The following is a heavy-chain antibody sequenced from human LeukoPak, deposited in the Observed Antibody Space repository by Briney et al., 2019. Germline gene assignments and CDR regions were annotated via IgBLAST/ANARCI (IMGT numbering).Heavy chain of an antibody. CDR3: AKGAGGFSYYNWFDP. CDR2: INHSGST. CDR1: GGSFSGYY. V-gene: IGHV4-34*01. D-gene: IGHD5-18*01. J-gene: IGHJ5*02. Sequence: PSETLSPTCAVYGGSFSGYYWSWIRQPPGKGLEWIGEINHSGSTNYNPSLKSRVTISVDTSKNQFSLKLASVTAADTAIYYCAKGAGGFSYYNWFDPWGQGTLVTISS.